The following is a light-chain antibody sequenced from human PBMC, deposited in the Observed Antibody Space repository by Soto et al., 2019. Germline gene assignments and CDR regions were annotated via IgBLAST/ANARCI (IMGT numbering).Light chain of an antibody. Sequence: SYELTQPHSVSVATAQPATITCGGLNIGIKSVHGYQQRPGQSPVLVVYDVGDRPSGIPERFSGSKSGSSATLTISRVEAGDEADYYCQVWDNGSEHYVFGSGTKV. CDR2: DVG. CDR3: QVWDNGSEHYV. J-gene: IGLJ1*01. CDR1: NIGIKS. V-gene: IGLV3-21*02.